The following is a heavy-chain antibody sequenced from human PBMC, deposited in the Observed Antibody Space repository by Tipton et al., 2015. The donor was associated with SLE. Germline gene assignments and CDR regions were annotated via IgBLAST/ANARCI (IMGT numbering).Heavy chain of an antibody. CDR3: ARIRGYGGYDPFDY. V-gene: IGHV3-30*02. D-gene: IGHD5-12*01. Sequence: SGFTFSSYGMHWVRQAPGKGLEWVAFIRYDGSNKYYADSVKGRFTISRDNSKNTLYLQMNSLRAEDTAVYYCARIRGYGGYDPFDYWGQGTLVTVSS. CDR2: IRYDGSNK. CDR1: GFTFSSYG. J-gene: IGHJ4*02.